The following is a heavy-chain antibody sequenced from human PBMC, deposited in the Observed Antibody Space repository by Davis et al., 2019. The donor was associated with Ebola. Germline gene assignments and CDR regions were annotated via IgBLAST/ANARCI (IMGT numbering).Heavy chain of an antibody. CDR2: ISSSSSYI. J-gene: IGHJ4*02. CDR3: AALGYSYG. Sequence: GESLKISCAASGFTFSSYSMNWVRQAPGKGLEWVSSISSSSSYIYYADSVKGRFTISRDNAKNSLYLQMNSLRAEDTAVYYCAALGYSYGWGQGTLVTVSS. V-gene: IGHV3-21*01. D-gene: IGHD5-18*01. CDR1: GFTFSSYS.